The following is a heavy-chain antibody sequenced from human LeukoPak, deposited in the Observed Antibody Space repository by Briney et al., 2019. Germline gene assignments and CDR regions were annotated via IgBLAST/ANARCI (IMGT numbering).Heavy chain of an antibody. Sequence: GGSLRLSCAASGFTVSSNYMSCVRQAPGKGLEWVSVIYSDGNTYYADSVKGRFTISRDNSKNTLYLQMNSLRAEDTAVYYCARDFSGRGDAFDIWGQGTMVTVSS. D-gene: IGHD1-26*01. CDR3: ARDFSGRGDAFDI. CDR2: IYSDGNT. J-gene: IGHJ3*02. V-gene: IGHV3-53*01. CDR1: GFTVSSNY.